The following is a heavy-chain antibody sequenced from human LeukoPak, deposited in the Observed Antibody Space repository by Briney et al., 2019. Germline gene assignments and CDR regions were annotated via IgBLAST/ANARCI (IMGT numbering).Heavy chain of an antibody. V-gene: IGHV4-59*08. D-gene: IGHD2-15*01. CDR1: GGSMSSYY. J-gene: IGHJ4*02. Sequence: SETLSLTCTVSGGSMSSYYWCWIRQPPGKGLEWIGDIHYSGTTSYNSSLKSRVTISTDTSKNQFSLQMRSVTAADTAVYYRARRPWGSYDYWGQGSLIIVSS. CDR2: IHYSGTT. CDR3: ARRPWGSYDY.